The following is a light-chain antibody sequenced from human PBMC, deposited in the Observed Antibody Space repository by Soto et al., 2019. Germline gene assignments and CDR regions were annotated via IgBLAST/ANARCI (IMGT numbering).Light chain of an antibody. J-gene: IGLJ3*02. CDR2: EVT. Sequence: QSALTQPPSASGSPGQSVTISCTGTSSDVGAHDYVSWYQQHPAKAPRLIIYEVTKRPSGVPDRFSGSKSDNTASLSVSGLQAEDEGDYYCSSAAGNTYWVFGGGTKLTAL. CDR1: SSDVGAHDY. V-gene: IGLV2-8*01. CDR3: SSAAGNTYWV.